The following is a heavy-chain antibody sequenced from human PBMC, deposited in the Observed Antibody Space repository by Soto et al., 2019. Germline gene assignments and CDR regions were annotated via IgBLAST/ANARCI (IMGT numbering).Heavy chain of an antibody. CDR2: TSYDGRDK. J-gene: IGHJ1*01. Sequence: QVQLVESGGGVVQPGTSLRVSCVGSGFTFRSYVIHWVRQAPGKGLEWVALTSYDGRDKYYADSVRGRFTISRDNSRNIVDLQMDSLKLVDTALYYCARWGSTGGLDVWGQGTLVSVSS. CDR3: ARWGSTGGLDV. D-gene: IGHD3-16*01. V-gene: IGHV3-30*19. CDR1: GFTFRSYV.